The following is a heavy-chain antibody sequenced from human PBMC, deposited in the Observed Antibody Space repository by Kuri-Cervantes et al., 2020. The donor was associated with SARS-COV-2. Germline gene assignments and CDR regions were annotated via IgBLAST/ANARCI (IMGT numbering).Heavy chain of an antibody. Sequence: GGSLRLSCAASGFTFSSYWMHWVRQAPGKGLVWVSRINSDGSSTSYADSVKGRFTISRDNAKNTLYLQMNSLRAEDTAVYYCAKEYCSSTSCYFLFGYYYYGMDVWGQGTTVTVSS. CDR3: AKEYCSSTSCYFLFGYYYYGMDV. J-gene: IGHJ6*02. V-gene: IGHV3-74*01. CDR1: GFTFSSYW. D-gene: IGHD2-2*01. CDR2: INSDGSST.